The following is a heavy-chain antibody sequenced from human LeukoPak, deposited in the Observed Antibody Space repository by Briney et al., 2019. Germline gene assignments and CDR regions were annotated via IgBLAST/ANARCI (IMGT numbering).Heavy chain of an antibody. Sequence: GGSLRLSCAASGFTFSSYWMSWVRQAPGKGLEWVANIKQDGSEKYYVDSVKGRFTISRDNAKNSLYLQMNSLRAEDTAVYYCAREGPSAAAASDAFDIWGQGTMVTVSS. J-gene: IGHJ3*02. CDR1: GFTFSSYW. D-gene: IGHD6-13*01. CDR2: IKQDGSEK. V-gene: IGHV3-7*01. CDR3: AREGPSAAAASDAFDI.